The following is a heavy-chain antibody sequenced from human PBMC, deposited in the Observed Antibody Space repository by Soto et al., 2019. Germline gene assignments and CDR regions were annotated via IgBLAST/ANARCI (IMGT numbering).Heavy chain of an antibody. CDR3: ARDGAAALFRPPLTF. Sequence: QVQLQESDPGLVRPSGTLSLTCAVSGGSISSTNWWSWVRQPPGKGLEWIGEIYHSGSTNHNPSLKSRVTMAGDASRXQFSLRLSSVTAADTAVYYCARDGAAALFRPPLTFWGQGTLVTVSS. V-gene: IGHV4-4*02. D-gene: IGHD6-13*01. CDR2: IYHSGST. J-gene: IGHJ4*02. CDR1: GGSISSTNW.